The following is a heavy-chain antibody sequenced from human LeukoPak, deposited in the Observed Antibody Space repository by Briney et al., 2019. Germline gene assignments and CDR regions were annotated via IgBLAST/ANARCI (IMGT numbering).Heavy chain of an antibody. Sequence: GGSLRLSCAASGFTFDDYGMSWVRQAPGKGLEWVSGINWNGGSTGNADSVKGRFTISRDNAKNSMYLQMNSLRAEDTALYYCARVGSGYYYYYYMDVWGKGTTVTVSS. J-gene: IGHJ6*03. D-gene: IGHD1-14*01. CDR2: INWNGGST. V-gene: IGHV3-20*04. CDR1: GFTFDDYG. CDR3: ARVGSGYYYYYYMDV.